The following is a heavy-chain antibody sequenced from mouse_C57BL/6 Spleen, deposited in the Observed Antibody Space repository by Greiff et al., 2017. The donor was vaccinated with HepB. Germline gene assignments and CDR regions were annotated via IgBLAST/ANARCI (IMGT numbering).Heavy chain of an antibody. V-gene: IGHV1-64*01. J-gene: IGHJ4*01. Sequence: QVQLQQPGAELVKPGASVKLSCKASGYTFTSSWMHWVKQRPGQGLEWIGMIHPNRGSTNYNEKFKSKATLTVDKSSSTSYMQLSSLTSEDSAVYYCARSTTPYYYAMDYWGQGTSVTVSS. D-gene: IGHD1-1*01. CDR2: IHPNRGST. CDR3: ARSTTPYYYAMDY. CDR1: GYTFTSSW.